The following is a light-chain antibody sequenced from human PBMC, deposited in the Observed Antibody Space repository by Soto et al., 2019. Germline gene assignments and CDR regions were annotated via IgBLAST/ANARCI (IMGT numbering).Light chain of an antibody. J-gene: IGLJ1*01. CDR3: TSXTTSSLYV. CDR2: DVN. V-gene: IGLV2-14*01. CDR1: SSDVGAYNY. Sequence: QSVLTQPASVSGSPGQSLTISCTGTSSDVGAYNYVSWYQQHPGKAPKLIIYDVNNRPSGVSNRLSGAKSGNTASLTISGLQAEDEADYYCTSXTTSSLYVFGTGTKATVL.